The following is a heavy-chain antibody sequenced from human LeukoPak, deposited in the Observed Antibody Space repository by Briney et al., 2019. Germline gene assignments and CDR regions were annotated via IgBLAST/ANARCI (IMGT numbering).Heavy chain of an antibody. J-gene: IGHJ4*02. CDR3: AKDSRGYSGYNFDY. Sequence: PGGSLRLSCAASGFTFSTYAMNWVRQAPGKGLEWVSVISCSGGSKYYADSVKGRFTISRDNSKNTLYLQMNSLRAEDTAVYYCAKDSRGYSGYNFDYWGQGTLVSVSS. CDR1: GFTFSTYA. CDR2: ISCSGGSK. V-gene: IGHV3-23*01. D-gene: IGHD5-12*01.